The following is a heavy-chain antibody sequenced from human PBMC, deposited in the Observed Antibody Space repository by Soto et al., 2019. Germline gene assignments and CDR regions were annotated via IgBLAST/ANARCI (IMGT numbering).Heavy chain of an antibody. D-gene: IGHD3-10*01. CDR2: ISKSGFT. CDR1: SVSINSFTNHY. V-gene: IGHV4-59*08. J-gene: IGHJ6*02. CDR3: ATQGFGKLHGLVDV. Sequence: QAQLQTSGPGLVKPSETLSLTCTVSSVSINSFTNHYCSWIRQPPGKGLEWVGYISKSGFTRYNPSLNSRVTLSVDTSKNQFSLKLSSVTAADTALYCATQGFGKLHGLVDVWGQGTTVTVSS.